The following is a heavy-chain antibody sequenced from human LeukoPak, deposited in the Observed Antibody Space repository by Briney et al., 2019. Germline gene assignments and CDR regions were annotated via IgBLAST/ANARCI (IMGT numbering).Heavy chain of an antibody. CDR2: IHYSGST. CDR1: GGSISNYY. V-gene: IGHV4-59*01. D-gene: IGHD2-8*02. CDR3: ARSTANWYFDL. J-gene: IGHJ2*01. Sequence: SETLSLTCTVSGGSISNYYWSWIRQPPGKGLEWIGYIHYSGSTDYNPSLKSRVTISVDTSKNQFSLKLSSVTAADTAVYYCARSTANWYFDLWGRGTLVTVSS.